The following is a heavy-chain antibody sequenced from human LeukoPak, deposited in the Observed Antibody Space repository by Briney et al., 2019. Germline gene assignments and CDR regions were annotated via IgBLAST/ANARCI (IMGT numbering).Heavy chain of an antibody. CDR2: IYHSGST. J-gene: IGHJ4*02. D-gene: IGHD2-8*01. V-gene: IGHV4-38-2*02. CDR1: GYSISSGYY. CDR3: AREDIVLMVYATHYFDY. Sequence: PSETLSLTCAVSGYSISSGYYWGWIRQPPAKGLEWIGSIYHSGSTYYNPSLKSRVTISVDTSKNQFSLKLSSVTAADTAVYYCAREDIVLMVYATHYFDYWGQGTLVTVSS.